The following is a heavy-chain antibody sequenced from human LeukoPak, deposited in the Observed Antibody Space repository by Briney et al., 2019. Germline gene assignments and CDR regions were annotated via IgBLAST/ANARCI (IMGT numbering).Heavy chain of an antibody. J-gene: IGHJ4*02. Sequence: SETLSLTCTVSGGSISSSSYYWGWIRQPPGKGLEWIGSIYYSGSTYYNPSLKSRVTISVDTSKNQFSLKLSSVTAADTAVYYCARVEYSGTYFDYWGQGTLVTVSS. CDR1: GGSISSSSYY. CDR2: IYYSGST. V-gene: IGHV4-39*07. D-gene: IGHD1-26*01. CDR3: ARVEYSGTYFDY.